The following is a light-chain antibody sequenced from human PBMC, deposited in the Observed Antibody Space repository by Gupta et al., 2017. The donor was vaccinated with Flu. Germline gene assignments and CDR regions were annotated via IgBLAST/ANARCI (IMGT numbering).Light chain of an antibody. CDR3: QSYDSFNRYVV. Sequence: FMLTLPHSVSQSPGKTVTISCTRSSGSIDTNYVQWYQQRPDSSPTIVIYEDNLRPSVVPDRFSGSIDTSSNSASLTISGLKTEDEADYFCQSYDSFNRYVVFGGGTKLTVL. CDR1: SGSIDTNY. J-gene: IGLJ2*01. V-gene: IGLV6-57*01. CDR2: EDN.